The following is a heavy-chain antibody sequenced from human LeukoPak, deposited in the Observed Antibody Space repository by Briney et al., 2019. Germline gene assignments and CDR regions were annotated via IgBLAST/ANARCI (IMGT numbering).Heavy chain of an antibody. D-gene: IGHD5-24*01. Sequence: GGSLRLSCAVSGFTFSSYEMNWVRQAPGKGLEWVSYISSSGSTIYYADSVKGRFTISRDNAKNSLYLQMNSLRAEDTAVYYCASHSGRDGYNLLDYWGQGTLVTVSS. J-gene: IGHJ4*02. CDR1: GFTFSSYE. CDR3: ASHSGRDGYNLLDY. CDR2: ISSSGSTI. V-gene: IGHV3-48*03.